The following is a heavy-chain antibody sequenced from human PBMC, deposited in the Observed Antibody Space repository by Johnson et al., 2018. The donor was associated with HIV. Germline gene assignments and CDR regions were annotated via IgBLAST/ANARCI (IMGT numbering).Heavy chain of an antibody. D-gene: IGHD6-19*01. CDR2: IKSKTDGGTT. Sequence: EVQLVESGGGLVKPGGSLRLSCAASGFTFSNAWMSWVRQAPGKGLEWVGRIKSKTDGGTTDYAAPVKGRFTISRDNAKKTLYLQMNSLRAEDTAVYYCARKQWLEIPSDAFDVWGQGTMVTVSS. CDR1: GFTFSNAW. V-gene: IGHV3-15*05. CDR3: ARKQWLEIPSDAFDV. J-gene: IGHJ3*01.